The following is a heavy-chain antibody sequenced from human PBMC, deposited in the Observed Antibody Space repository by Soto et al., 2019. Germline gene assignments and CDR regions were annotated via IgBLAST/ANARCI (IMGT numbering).Heavy chain of an antibody. CDR1: GFTFSSYA. V-gene: IGHV3-30-3*01. CDR3: ARDYYDSSGPDY. Sequence: GGSLRLSCAASGFTFSSYAMHWVRQAPGKGLEWVAVISYDGSNKYYADSVKGRFTISRDNSKNTLYLQMNSLRAEDTAVYYCARDYYDSSGPDYWGQGTLVTVSS. J-gene: IGHJ4*02. D-gene: IGHD3-22*01. CDR2: ISYDGSNK.